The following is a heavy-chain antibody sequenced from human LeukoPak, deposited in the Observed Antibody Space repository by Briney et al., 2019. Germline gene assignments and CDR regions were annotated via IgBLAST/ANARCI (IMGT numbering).Heavy chain of an antibody. Sequence: QPGTSLRLSCTASGFTFSTYPMHWVRQAPGKGLEWVSTISGSGDYTYYADSVKGRFTISRDNSKNTLYLQMNSLRAEDTAIYYCAKVTYGSGTYGAFDSWGQGTLVTVSS. CDR2: ISGSGDYT. V-gene: IGHV3-23*01. CDR3: AKVTYGSGTYGAFDS. D-gene: IGHD3-10*01. J-gene: IGHJ4*02. CDR1: GFTFSTYP.